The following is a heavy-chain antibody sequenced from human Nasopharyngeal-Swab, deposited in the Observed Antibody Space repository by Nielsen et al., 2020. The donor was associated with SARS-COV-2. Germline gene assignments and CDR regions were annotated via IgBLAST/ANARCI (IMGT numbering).Heavy chain of an antibody. CDR2: INPGSGGT. CDR3: ARRGRCSGSSCDMDV. D-gene: IGHD2-2*01. V-gene: IGHV1-46*02. CDR1: GYTFKNYY. J-gene: IGHJ6*02. Sequence: ASVKVSCKASGYTFKNYYIHWVRQAPGKGLEWMGMINPGSGGTTYAQKFQGRVTMTRDTSTSTVFMDLSSLRSEDTAVYYCARRGRCSGSSCDMDVWGQGTTVTVSS.